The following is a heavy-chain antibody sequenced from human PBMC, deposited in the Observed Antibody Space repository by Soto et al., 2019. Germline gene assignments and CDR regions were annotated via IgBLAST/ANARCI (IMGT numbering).Heavy chain of an antibody. CDR2: INWNDDK. Sequence: QITLKESGPTLVKVSQTVTLTCTFSGFSLSNTGVGVGWIRQPPGKALEGLALINWNDDKRYNPSLKSRLTITKDTSKNQVVLTMVNMDPVDTATYYCARSGHNSGFFYYDYWGQGTLITVSS. CDR1: GFSLSNTGVG. D-gene: IGHD3-22*01. J-gene: IGHJ4*02. V-gene: IGHV2-5*01. CDR3: ARSGHNSGFFYYDY.